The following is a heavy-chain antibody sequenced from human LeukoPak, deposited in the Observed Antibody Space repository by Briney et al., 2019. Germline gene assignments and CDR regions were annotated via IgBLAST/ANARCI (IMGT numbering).Heavy chain of an antibody. Sequence: GESLKISCKGSGYSFTSYWIGWVRQMPGKGLEWMGIIYPGDSDTRYSPSFQGQVTISADKSISTAYLQWSSLKASDTATYYCARGATKYYYYYYMDVWGKGTTVTVSS. J-gene: IGHJ6*03. V-gene: IGHV5-51*01. CDR2: IYPGDSDT. CDR1: GYSFTSYW. D-gene: IGHD4/OR15-4a*01. CDR3: ARGATKYYYYYYMDV.